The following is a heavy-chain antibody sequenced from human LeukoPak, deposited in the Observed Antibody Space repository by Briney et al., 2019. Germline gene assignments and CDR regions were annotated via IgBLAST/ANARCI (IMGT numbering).Heavy chain of an antibody. J-gene: IGHJ4*02. D-gene: IGHD3-10*01. CDR1: GFIFSSYG. Sequence: GGSLRLSCAASGFIFSSYGMHWVRQAPGKGLEWVAVIWYDGSNKYYGDSVKGRFTISRDNSKNTLYLQMNSLRAEDTAVYYCARRFGELVDYWGQGTLVTVSS. CDR2: IWYDGSNK. V-gene: IGHV3-33*01. CDR3: ARRFGELVDY.